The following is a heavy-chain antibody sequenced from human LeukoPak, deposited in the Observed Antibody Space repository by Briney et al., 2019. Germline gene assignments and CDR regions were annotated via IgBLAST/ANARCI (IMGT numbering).Heavy chain of an antibody. Sequence: SGGSLRLSCAASGFTFSSYGMHWVRQAPGKGLEWVAFIRYDGSNKYYADSVKGRFTISRDNSKNTLYLQMNSLRAEDTAVYYCAKDSTFAQFSWAFDIWGQGTMVTVSS. V-gene: IGHV3-30*02. J-gene: IGHJ3*02. D-gene: IGHD3-3*01. CDR1: GFTFSSYG. CDR3: AKDSTFAQFSWAFDI. CDR2: IRYDGSNK.